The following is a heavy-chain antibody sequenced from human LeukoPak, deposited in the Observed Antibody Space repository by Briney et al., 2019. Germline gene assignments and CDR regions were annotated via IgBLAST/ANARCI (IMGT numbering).Heavy chain of an antibody. CDR1: GFKFSGHN. CDR3: ARGDRGGD. CDR2: INGDGTQK. J-gene: IGHJ4*02. D-gene: IGHD3-10*01. Sequence: GGSLRLSCAASGFKFSGHNINWVRQAPGKGLEWVAAINGDGTQKFYVDSMEGRFTISRDNAKNSLYLQMNSLRAEDTAVYYCARGDRGGDWGQGTLVTVSS. V-gene: IGHV3-7*05.